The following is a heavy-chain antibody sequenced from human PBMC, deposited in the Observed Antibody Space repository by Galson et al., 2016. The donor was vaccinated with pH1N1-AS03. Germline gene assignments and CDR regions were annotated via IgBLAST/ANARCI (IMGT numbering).Heavy chain of an antibody. CDR1: GFTFSTYN. CDR2: ISSRSSDI. D-gene: IGHD6-13*01. Sequence: SLRLSCAASGFTFSTYNMNWVRQAPGKGLEWVSSISSRSSDIYYADSVKGRFTISRDNARRSLYLQMNSLRAEDTAVYYCATNIEQRYTSKWYKFDHWGPGTLVTVSS. J-gene: IGHJ4*02. V-gene: IGHV3-21*01. CDR3: ATNIEQRYTSKWYKFDH.